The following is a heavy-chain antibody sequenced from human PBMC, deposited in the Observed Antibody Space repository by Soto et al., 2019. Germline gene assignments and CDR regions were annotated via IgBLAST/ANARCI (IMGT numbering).Heavy chain of an antibody. Sequence: GGSLRLSCAASGFTFSSYGMHWVRQAPGKGLEWVAVISYDGSNKYYADSVKGRFTISRDNSKNTLYLQMNSLRAEDTAVYYCAKDQGTWEPGPPVDYWGQGTLVTVSS. CDR1: GFTFSSYG. CDR2: ISYDGSNK. D-gene: IGHD1-26*01. J-gene: IGHJ4*02. V-gene: IGHV3-30*18. CDR3: AKDQGTWEPGPPVDY.